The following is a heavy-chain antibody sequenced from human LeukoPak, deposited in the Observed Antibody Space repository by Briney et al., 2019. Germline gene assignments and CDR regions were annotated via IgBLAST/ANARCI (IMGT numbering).Heavy chain of an antibody. D-gene: IGHD3-3*01. CDR2: IKQDGGET. CDR1: GFTFSSYW. Sequence: GGSLRLSCAASGFTFSSYWMNWVRQAPGKGLEWVANIKQDGGETYYVDSVKGRFTISRDNAKNSLYLQMNSLRAEDTAVYYCARESGFALDYWGQGTLVTVSS. V-gene: IGHV3-7*01. CDR3: ARESGFALDY. J-gene: IGHJ4*02.